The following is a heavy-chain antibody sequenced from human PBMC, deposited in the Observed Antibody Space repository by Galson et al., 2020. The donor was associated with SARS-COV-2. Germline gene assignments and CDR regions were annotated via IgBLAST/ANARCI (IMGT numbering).Heavy chain of an antibody. V-gene: IGHV4-30-2*01. J-gene: IGHJ5*02. Sequence: ASETLSLTCAVSGGSISSGAYSWTWIRQPPGKGLAWIGYFYHSGSTYYNPSLKSRVTISVDTSKNQFSLKLSSVAAADTAVYYCARADYYGSGSSGDWFDPWGQGTLVTVSS. CDR1: GGSISSGAYS. CDR2: FYHSGST. D-gene: IGHD3-10*01. CDR3: ARADYYGSGSSGDWFDP.